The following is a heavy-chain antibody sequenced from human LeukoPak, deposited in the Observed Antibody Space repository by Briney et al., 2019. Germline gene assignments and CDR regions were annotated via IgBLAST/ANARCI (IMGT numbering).Heavy chain of an antibody. CDR1: GDSVSSNSAA. D-gene: IGHD2-2*01. V-gene: IGHV6-1*01. CDR2: TYYRSKWYN. Sequence: SQTLSLTCAISGDSVSSNSAAWNWIRQSPSRGLEWLGRTYYRSKWYNDYAVSVKSRITINPDTSKNQFSLQLNSVTPEDTAVYYCARDPGSGGYCSSVSCSFDYWGQGTLVTVSS. CDR3: ARDPGSGGYCSSVSCSFDY. J-gene: IGHJ4*02.